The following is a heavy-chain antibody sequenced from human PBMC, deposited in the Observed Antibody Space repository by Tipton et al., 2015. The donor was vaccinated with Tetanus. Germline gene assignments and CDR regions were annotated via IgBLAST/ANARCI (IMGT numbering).Heavy chain of an antibody. Sequence: SLRLSCVGSRFTFKNHEMNWVRQTAGKGLEWISYVDASGRMTAYADSVKSRFTIFRDDAKGSVDLQMNSLRVEDTAVYYCARDPGTSVGQGGFDLWGQGTMVTVSS. V-gene: IGHV3-48*03. CDR1: RFTFKNHE. J-gene: IGHJ3*01. D-gene: IGHD1-26*01. CDR2: VDASGRMT. CDR3: ARDPGTSVGQGGFDL.